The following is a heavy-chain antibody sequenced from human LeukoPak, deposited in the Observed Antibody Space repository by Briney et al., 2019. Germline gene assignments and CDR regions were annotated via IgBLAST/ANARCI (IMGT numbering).Heavy chain of an antibody. D-gene: IGHD5-18*01. Sequence: GGSLRLSCEASGFTFSTFAMIWVRQPPGKGLEWVSSIFPGGGEIHYADSVRGRFTISRDNSKSTLSPQMNSLRAEDTAIYYCATYRQIRLPFESWGQGTLVTVSS. V-gene: IGHV3-23*01. CDR3: ATYRQIRLPFES. CDR1: GFTFSTFA. J-gene: IGHJ4*02. CDR2: IFPGGGEI.